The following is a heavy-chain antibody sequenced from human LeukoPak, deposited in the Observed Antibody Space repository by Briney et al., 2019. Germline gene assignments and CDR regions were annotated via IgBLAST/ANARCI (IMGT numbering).Heavy chain of an antibody. CDR1: GYTFTDYY. Sequence: ASVKVSCKASGYTFTDYYMHWVRQAPGQGLEWMGWINPNSGGTNYAQKFQGWVTMTRDTSISTAYMELSRLRSDDTAVYYCARDHGGSSWYPSFDYWGQGTLVTVSS. D-gene: IGHD6-13*01. CDR2: INPNSGGT. V-gene: IGHV1-2*04. J-gene: IGHJ4*02. CDR3: ARDHGGSSWYPSFDY.